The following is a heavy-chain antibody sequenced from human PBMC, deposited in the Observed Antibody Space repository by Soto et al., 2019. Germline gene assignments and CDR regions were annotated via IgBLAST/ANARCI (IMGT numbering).Heavy chain of an antibody. V-gene: IGHV2-5*02. CDR2: IYWDDEK. Sequence: QITLKESGPTLVKPTQTLTLTCTFSGFSFRTRGVGVGWIRQPPGKALEWLALIYWDDEKRYSPSLKSRLTITKDTSKNQVALTMTNMDPVDTATYFCARGDSTGYYPYWGHGTLVTVSS. CDR1: GFSFRTRGVG. D-gene: IGHD3-22*01. J-gene: IGHJ4*01. CDR3: ARGDSTGYYPY.